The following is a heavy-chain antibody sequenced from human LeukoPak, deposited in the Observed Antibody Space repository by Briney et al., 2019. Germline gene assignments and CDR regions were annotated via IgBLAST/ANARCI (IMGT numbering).Heavy chain of an antibody. Sequence: GGSLRLSCTTSKFNFNSYGMTWVRQAPGKGLEWVSSISGSGGSTQYAASVQGRFTISRDNSKNTLYLQMNSLRAEDTAVYYCAKRPPSDIWGQGTMVTVSS. CDR1: KFNFNSYG. J-gene: IGHJ3*02. CDR2: ISGSGGST. CDR3: AKRPPSDI. V-gene: IGHV3-23*01.